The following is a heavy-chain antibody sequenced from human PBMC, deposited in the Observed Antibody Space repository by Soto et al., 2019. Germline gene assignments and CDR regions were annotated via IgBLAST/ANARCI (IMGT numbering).Heavy chain of an antibody. V-gene: IGHV4-59*01. D-gene: IGHD2-2*01. CDR1: GGSISSYY. CDR3: ARVAQPNWYFDL. Sequence: SETLSLTCTVSGGSISSYYWSWIRQPPGKGLEWIGYIYYSGSTNYSPSLKSRVTISVDTSKNQFSLKLSSVTAADTAVYYCARVAQPNWYFDLWGRGTLVTVSS. J-gene: IGHJ2*01. CDR2: IYYSGST.